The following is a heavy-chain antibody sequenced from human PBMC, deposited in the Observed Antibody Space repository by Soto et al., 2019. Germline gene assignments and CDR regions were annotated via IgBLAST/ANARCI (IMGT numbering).Heavy chain of an antibody. V-gene: IGHV4-59*01. J-gene: IGHJ4*02. CDR2: IYYSGST. CDR3: ARVLEYYYDSSGHINYFDY. Sequence: SETLSLTCTVSGGSISSYYWSWIRQPPGKGLEWIGYIYYSGSTNYNPSLKSRVTISVDTSKNQFSLKLSSVTAADTAVYYCARVLEYYYDSSGHINYFDYWGQGTLVTVSS. CDR1: GGSISSYY. D-gene: IGHD3-22*01.